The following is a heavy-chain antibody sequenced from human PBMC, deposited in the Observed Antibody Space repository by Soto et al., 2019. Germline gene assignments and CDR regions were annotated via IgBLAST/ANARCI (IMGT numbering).Heavy chain of an antibody. CDR1: GFTFSRYG. CDR3: AKDVVVGATTGLGDYYYYYGMDV. Sequence: PGGSLRLSCAASGFTFSRYGMHSVRQAPGKGPERVAVISYDGSNKYYADSVKGRFTISRDNSKNTLYLQMNSLRAEDTAVYYCAKDVVVGATTGLGDYYYYYGMDVWGQGTTVTVSS. V-gene: IGHV3-30*18. D-gene: IGHD1-26*01. CDR2: ISYDGSNK. J-gene: IGHJ6*02.